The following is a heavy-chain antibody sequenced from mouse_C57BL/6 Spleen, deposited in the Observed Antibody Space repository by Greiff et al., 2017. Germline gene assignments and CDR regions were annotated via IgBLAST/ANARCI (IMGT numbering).Heavy chain of an antibody. J-gene: IGHJ4*01. CDR2: ISYDGSN. D-gene: IGHD2-2*01. V-gene: IGHV3-6*01. CDR3: ARAVYGYFYAMDY. CDR1: GYSITSGYY. Sequence: EVKLEESGPGLVKPSQSLSLTCSVTGYSITSGYYWNWIRQFPGNKLEWMGYISYDGSNNYNPSLKNRISITRDTSKNQFFLKLNSVTTEDTATYYCARAVYGYFYAMDYWGQGTSVTVSS.